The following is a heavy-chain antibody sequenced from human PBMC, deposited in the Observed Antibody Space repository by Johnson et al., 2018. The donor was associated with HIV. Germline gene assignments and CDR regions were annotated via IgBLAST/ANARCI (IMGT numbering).Heavy chain of an antibody. CDR1: GFTFDDYG. CDR2: INWNGGST. CDR3: AKDIGGDPNDAFDI. J-gene: IGHJ3*02. D-gene: IGHD2-21*02. Sequence: VQLVESGGGVVRPGGSLRLSCGASGFTFDDYGMSWVRQAPGKGLEWVSGINWNGGSTGYADSVKGRFTISRDNAKNTLYLQMNRLRAEDTALYYCAKDIGGDPNDAFDIWGQGTMVTVSS. V-gene: IGHV3-20*04.